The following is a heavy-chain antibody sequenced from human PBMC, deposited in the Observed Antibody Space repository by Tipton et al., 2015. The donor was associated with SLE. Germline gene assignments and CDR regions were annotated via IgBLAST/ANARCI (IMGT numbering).Heavy chain of an antibody. V-gene: IGHV4-39*01. D-gene: IGHD6-6*01. CDR2: LSYSGGT. Sequence: TLSLTCTVSGGSISSSSFYWGWIRQPPGKGLEWIGILSYSGGTYFNPSLKSRVTISVDTSKNQFSLKLSSVTAADTAVYYCATRPGAMDVWGQGTTVTVSS. CDR1: GGSISSSSFY. J-gene: IGHJ6*02. CDR3: ATRPGAMDV.